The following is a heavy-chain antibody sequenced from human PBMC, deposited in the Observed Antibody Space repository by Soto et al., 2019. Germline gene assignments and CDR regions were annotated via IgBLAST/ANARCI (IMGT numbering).Heavy chain of an antibody. CDR1: GGSFSGYY. CDR2: INHSGST. D-gene: IGHD3-10*01. Sequence: PSETLSLTCAVYGGSFSGYYWSWIRQPPGKGLEWIGEINHSGSTNYNSSLKSRVTISVDTSKNQFSLKLSSVTAADTAVYYCARVVGSSGDYFDYWGQGTLVTVSS. J-gene: IGHJ4*02. V-gene: IGHV4-34*01. CDR3: ARVVGSSGDYFDY.